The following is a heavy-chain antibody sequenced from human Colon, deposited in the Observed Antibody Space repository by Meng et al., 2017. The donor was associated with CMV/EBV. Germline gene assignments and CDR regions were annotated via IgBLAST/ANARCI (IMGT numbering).Heavy chain of an antibody. J-gene: IGHJ6*02. CDR2: ISTTGSST. CDR3: GRDPGLPNGIHV. V-gene: IGHV3-23*01. Sequence: GESLKISCAGSGFIFSNYAMTWVRQAPGKGLEWVSTISTTGSSTNYADSVKGRFTISRDNSQNTVYLQMNGLRAEDTVVYYCGRDPGLPNGIHVWGQGTTVTVSS. D-gene: IGHD1-1*01. CDR1: GFIFSNYA.